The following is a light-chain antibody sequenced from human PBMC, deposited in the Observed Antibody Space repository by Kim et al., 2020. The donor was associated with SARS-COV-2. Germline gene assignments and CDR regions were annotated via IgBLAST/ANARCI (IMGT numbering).Light chain of an antibody. V-gene: IGKV1-6*01. CDR2: AAS. Sequence: GDRVTITCRASQGIRNELGWYQQKPGKAPELLIYAASNLQSGVPSRFSGSGSGTDVTLTISSLQPEEFAAYYCLQDYTYPWTFGQGTKVDIK. J-gene: IGKJ1*01. CDR1: QGIRNE. CDR3: LQDYTYPWT.